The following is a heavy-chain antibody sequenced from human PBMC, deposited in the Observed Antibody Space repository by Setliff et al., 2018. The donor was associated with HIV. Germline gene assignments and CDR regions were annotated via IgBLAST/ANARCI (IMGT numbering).Heavy chain of an antibody. V-gene: IGHV1-18*01. D-gene: IGHD3-22*01. CDR3: VRGVTRDISGYYRDEYFQH. CDR2: ISAFKGKT. Sequence: ASVKVSCKASGYTFLDFGVSWVRQAPGQGLEWIGWISAFKGKTDLGQMFQGRVAMTTDASTNTAYMELRSLTSDVTAVYYCVRGVTRDISGYYRDEYFQHWGQGTPVTVSS. CDR1: GYTFLDFG. J-gene: IGHJ1*01.